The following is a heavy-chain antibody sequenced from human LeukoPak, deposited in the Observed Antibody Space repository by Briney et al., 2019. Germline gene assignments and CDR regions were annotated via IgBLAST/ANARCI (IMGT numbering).Heavy chain of an antibody. CDR3: ARALDRIQLWLLYYGMDV. V-gene: IGHV1-3*01. D-gene: IGHD5-18*01. Sequence: ASVKVSCKASGYTFTSYAMHWVRQAPGQRLEWMGRINAGNGNTKYSQKFQGRVTITRDTSASTAYMELSSLRSEDTAVYYCARALDRIQLWLLYYGMDVWGQGTTVTVSS. J-gene: IGHJ6*02. CDR1: GYTFTSYA. CDR2: INAGNGNT.